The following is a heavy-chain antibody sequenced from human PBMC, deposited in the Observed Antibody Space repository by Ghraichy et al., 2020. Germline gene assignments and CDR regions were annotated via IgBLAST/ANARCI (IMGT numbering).Heavy chain of an antibody. CDR3: AKSTRSLGYGMDV. CDR1: GFTFSSYA. V-gene: IGHV3-64D*06. J-gene: IGHJ6*02. Sequence: GGSLRLSCSASGFTFSSYAMHWVRQAPGKGLEYVSAISSNGGSTYYADSVKGRFTISRDNSKNTLYLQMTSLRAEDTAMYYCAKSTRSLGYGMDVWGRGTTVTVSS. D-gene: IGHD5/OR15-5a*01. CDR2: ISSNGGST.